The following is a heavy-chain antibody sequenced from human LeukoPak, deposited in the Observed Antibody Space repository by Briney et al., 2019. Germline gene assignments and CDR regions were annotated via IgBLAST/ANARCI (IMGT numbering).Heavy chain of an antibody. CDR1: GGSISSSSYY. CDR2: IYYSGST. V-gene: IGHV4-39*07. Sequence: PSETLSLTCTVSGGSISSSSYYWGWIRQPPGKGLEWIGSIYYSGSTYYNPSLKSRVTISVDTSKNQFSLKLSSVTAADTAVYYCARDVVAVAGFGLWGRGTLVTVSS. CDR3: ARDVVAVAGFGL. J-gene: IGHJ2*01. D-gene: IGHD6-19*01.